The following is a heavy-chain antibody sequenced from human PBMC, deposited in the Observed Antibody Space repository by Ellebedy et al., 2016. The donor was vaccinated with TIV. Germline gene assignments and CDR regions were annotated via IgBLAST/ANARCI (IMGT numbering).Heavy chain of an antibody. CDR1: GFIFSGSW. J-gene: IGHJ4*02. CDR2: IKEDGSTT. Sequence: GGSLRLXXTASGFIFSGSWMHWVRQAPGKGLEWVANIKEDGSTTYYLVSVKGRFTISRDNAKNSLYLQMNSLRVEDTAVYYCANFASVTNWGQGTLVTVSS. V-gene: IGHV3-7*01. CDR3: ANFASVTN. D-gene: IGHD4-17*01.